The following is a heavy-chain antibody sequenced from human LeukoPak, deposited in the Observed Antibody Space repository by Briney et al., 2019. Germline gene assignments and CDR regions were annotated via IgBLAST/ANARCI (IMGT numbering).Heavy chain of an antibody. CDR3: ARDQTRYSSGWYEKPDAFDI. D-gene: IGHD6-19*01. J-gene: IGHJ3*02. CDR1: GFTFSSYA. V-gene: IGHV3-21*01. Sequence: GGSLRLSCAASGFTFSSYAMSWVRQAPGKGLEWVSSISSSSSYIYYADSVKGRFTISRDNAKNSLYLQMNSLRAEDTAVYYCARDQTRYSSGWYEKPDAFDIWGQGTMVTVSS. CDR2: ISSSSSYI.